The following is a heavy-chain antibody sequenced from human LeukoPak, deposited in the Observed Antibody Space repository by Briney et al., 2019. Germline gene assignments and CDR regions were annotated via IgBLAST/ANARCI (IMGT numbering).Heavy chain of an antibody. Sequence: SETLSLTCTVSGDSISSFYWNWIRQSPGKGLEWIGNIHYSGNSNYNPSLKSRVTISIDTSRKQFFLKLSSVTAADTAVYYCVLAPNSNWFDFWGQGTQVTVSS. CDR3: VLAPNSNWFDF. CDR1: GDSISSFY. V-gene: IGHV4-59*08. CDR2: IHYSGNS. D-gene: IGHD2-8*01. J-gene: IGHJ5*01.